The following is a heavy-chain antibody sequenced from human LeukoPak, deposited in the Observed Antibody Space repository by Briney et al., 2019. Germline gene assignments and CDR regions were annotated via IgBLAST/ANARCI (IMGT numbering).Heavy chain of an antibody. CDR2: ISSSGSTI. J-gene: IGHJ4*02. D-gene: IGHD1-26*01. CDR3: AREVVGATNYFDY. V-gene: IGHV3-11*01. CDR1: GFTFSDYY. Sequence: PGGSLGLSCAASGFTFSDYYMSWIRQAPGKGLEWVSYISSSGSTIYYADSVKGRFTISRDNAKNSLYLQMNSLRAEDTAVYYCAREVVGATNYFDYWGQGTLVTVSS.